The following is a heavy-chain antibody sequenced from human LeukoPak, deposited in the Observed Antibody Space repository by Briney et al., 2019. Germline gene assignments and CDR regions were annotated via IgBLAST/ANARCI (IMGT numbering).Heavy chain of an antibody. CDR2: ISGSGGST. Sequence: PGGSLRLSCAASGYTFNICAMNCARQAPGKGLEWVSTISGSGGSTYYADSVKGRFTISRDNSKNTLYLQMNSLRAEDTAVYYYTKYVSARGPPYAMAVWGQGTTVTVSS. J-gene: IGHJ6*02. CDR1: GYTFNICA. D-gene: IGHD2/OR15-2a*01. CDR3: TKYVSARGPPYAMAV. V-gene: IGHV3-23*01.